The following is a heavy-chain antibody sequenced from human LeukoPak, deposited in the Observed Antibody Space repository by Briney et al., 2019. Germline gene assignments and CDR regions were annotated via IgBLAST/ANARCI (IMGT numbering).Heavy chain of an antibody. CDR1: GGSISSSSYY. J-gene: IGHJ4*02. CDR3: ARVVSGGRSYHVDY. CDR2: IYYSGST. Sequence: SETLSLTCTVSGGSISSSSYYWGWIRQPPGKGLEWIGSIYYSGSTYYNPSLKSRVTISVDRSKNQFSLKLSSVTAADTAVYYCARVVSGGRSYHVDYWGQGTLVTVSS. D-gene: IGHD2-15*01. V-gene: IGHV4-39*07.